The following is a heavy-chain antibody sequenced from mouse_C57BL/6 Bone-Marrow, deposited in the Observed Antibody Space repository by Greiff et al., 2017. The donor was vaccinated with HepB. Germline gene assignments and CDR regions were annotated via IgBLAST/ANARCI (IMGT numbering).Heavy chain of an antibody. CDR1: GYTFTSYW. V-gene: IGHV1-5*01. CDR2: IYPGNSDT. D-gene: IGHD1-1*01. J-gene: IGHJ3*01. CDR3: ARENYYGSSPAY. Sequence: VQLKQSGTVLARPGASVKMSCKTSGYTFTSYWMHWVKQRPGQGLEWIGAIYPGNSDTSYNQKFKGKATLTVDKSSSTAYMQLSSLTSEDSAVYYCARENYYGSSPAYWGQGTLVTVSA.